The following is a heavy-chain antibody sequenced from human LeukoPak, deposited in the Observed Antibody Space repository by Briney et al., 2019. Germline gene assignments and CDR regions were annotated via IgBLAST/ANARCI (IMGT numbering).Heavy chain of an antibody. CDR2: ISYDGSNK. CDR1: GFTFSSYA. Sequence: PGGSLRLSCAASGFTFSSYAMHWVRQAPGKGLEWVAVISYDGSNKYYADFVRGRFTISRDSSKNTLYLQMNSLRAEDTAMYYCARGRAEAANDYWGQGTLVSVSS. J-gene: IGHJ4*02. D-gene: IGHD6-19*01. CDR3: ARGRAEAANDY. V-gene: IGHV3-30*14.